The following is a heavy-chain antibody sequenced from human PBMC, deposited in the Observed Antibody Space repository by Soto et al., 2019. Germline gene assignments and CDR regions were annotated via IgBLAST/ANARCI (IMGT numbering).Heavy chain of an antibody. Sequence: SSETLSLTCTVSGGSISSSSYYWGWIRQPPGKGLEWIGSIYYSGSTYYNPSLKSRVTISVDTSKNQFSLKLSSVTAADTAVYYCARGLSLWSGYYGRPNWFDPWGQGTLVTVSS. CDR3: ARGLSLWSGYYGRPNWFDP. V-gene: IGHV4-39*07. CDR2: IYYSGST. J-gene: IGHJ5*02. CDR1: GGSISSSSYY. D-gene: IGHD3-3*01.